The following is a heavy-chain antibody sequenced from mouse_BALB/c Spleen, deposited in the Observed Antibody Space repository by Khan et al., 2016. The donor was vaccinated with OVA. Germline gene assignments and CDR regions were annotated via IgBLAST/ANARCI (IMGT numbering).Heavy chain of an antibody. D-gene: IGHD1-2*01. V-gene: IGHV1-77*01. CDR2: ISPGSGDT. Sequence: VQLQESGAELARPGASVKLSCKASGYTFTDYYINWVKLRTGQGLEWIGEISPGSGDTYYNERFKGKATLTADKSSRTAYIPLSSLTSEASAGYFCARRNYFGYTFAYWGQGTLVTVSA. CDR3: ARRNYFGYTFAY. J-gene: IGHJ3*01. CDR1: GYTFTDYY.